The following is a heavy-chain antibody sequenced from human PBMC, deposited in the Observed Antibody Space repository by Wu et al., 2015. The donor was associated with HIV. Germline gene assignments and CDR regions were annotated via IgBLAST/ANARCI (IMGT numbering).Heavy chain of an antibody. D-gene: IGHD3-10*01. J-gene: IGHJ6*03. CDR3: ARVVTQLWLGSEYYYMDV. V-gene: IGHV1-2*06. Sequence: QVQLVQSGAEVKKPGASVKVSCKASGYTFTGFYMHWVRQAPGQGLEWMGRINPNSGGTSYAEKFQGRVTMTRDTSISTAYMELSRLRSDDTAVYYCARVVTQLWLGSEYYYMDVWGKGTTVTVSS. CDR1: GYTFTGFY. CDR2: INPNSGGT.